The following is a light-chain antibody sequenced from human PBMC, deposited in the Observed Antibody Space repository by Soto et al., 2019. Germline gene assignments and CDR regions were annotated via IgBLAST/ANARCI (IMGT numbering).Light chain of an antibody. V-gene: IGLV2-14*01. Sequence: QSALTQPASVSGSPGQSITVSCTGTSSDVGNYNYVSWYQQHPGKAPKLMIYDVSNRPSGVSNRFSGSTSGNTASLTISGLQAEDEADYYCSSYTSSRTLVFGTGTKVTVL. CDR1: SSDVGNYNY. CDR3: SSYTSSRTLV. CDR2: DVS. J-gene: IGLJ1*01.